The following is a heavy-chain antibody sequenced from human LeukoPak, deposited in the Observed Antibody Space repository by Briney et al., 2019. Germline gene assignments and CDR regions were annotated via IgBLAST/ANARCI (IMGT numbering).Heavy chain of an antibody. D-gene: IGHD2-8*02. CDR3: ARAGLVVIPDI. CDR2: INPNSGDT. V-gene: IGHV1-2*02. CDR1: GYTFTNYY. J-gene: IGHJ4*02. Sequence: ASVKVSCKASGYTFTNYYMHWVRQAPGQGLEWMGWINPNSGDTNYAQKFQGRVTMTRDTSISTAYMELSRRGSDDTAVYYCARAGLVVIPDIWGQGTLVSVSS.